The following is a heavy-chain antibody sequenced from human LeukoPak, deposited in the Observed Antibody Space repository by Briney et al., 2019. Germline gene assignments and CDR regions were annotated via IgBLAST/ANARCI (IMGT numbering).Heavy chain of an antibody. J-gene: IGHJ4*02. D-gene: IGHD1-1*01. Sequence: QAGGSLRLSCAASGFTFSSNAIHWVCQAPGKGLERVADISYDGGNTYYADSVKGRFTISRDNSKNTLYLQMNSLRAEDTAVYYCAKEGTGIHFDYWGQGTLVTVSS. V-gene: IGHV3-30-3*01. CDR1: GFTFSSNA. CDR2: ISYDGGNT. CDR3: AKEGTGIHFDY.